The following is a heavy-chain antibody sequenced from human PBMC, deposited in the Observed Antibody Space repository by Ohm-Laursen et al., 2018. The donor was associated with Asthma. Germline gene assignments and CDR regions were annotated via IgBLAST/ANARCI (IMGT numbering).Heavy chain of an antibody. D-gene: IGHD3/OR15-3a*01. Sequence: ASVKVSCKASGFTFTGYYMHWVRQAPGQGLEWMGWISTYNGDTKYAQKFQGRLIMTTDTSTSTALMELRSLRSDDRAVYYCARDFTVGCTSSTCSTDGLVRNYYYYGMDVWGQGTTVTVSS. CDR2: ISTYNGDT. CDR1: GFTFTGYY. V-gene: IGHV1-18*04. J-gene: IGHJ6*02. CDR3: ARDFTVGCTSSTCSTDGLVRNYYYYGMDV.